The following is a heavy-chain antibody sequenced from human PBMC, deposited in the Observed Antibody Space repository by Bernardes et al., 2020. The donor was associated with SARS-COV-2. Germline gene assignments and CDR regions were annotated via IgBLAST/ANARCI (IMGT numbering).Heavy chain of an antibody. CDR3: AKIESPLTLSYFDY. CDR2: ISYDGTHK. CDR1: GFTFSNYG. V-gene: IGHV3-30*18. J-gene: IGHJ4*02. D-gene: IGHD3-16*01. Sequence: GGSLRLSCAASGFTFSNYGMHWVRQAPGKGLEWVAVISYDGTHKYYADSVKGRFTISRDNSKNTLYLQMNSLGAEDTATYYCAKIESPLTLSYFDYWGQGTLVTVSS.